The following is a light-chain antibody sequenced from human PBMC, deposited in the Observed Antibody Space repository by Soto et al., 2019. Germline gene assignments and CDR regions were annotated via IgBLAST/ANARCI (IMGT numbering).Light chain of an antibody. CDR1: QSVSSN. Sequence: EIVMTQSPATLSVSPGERATLSCRASQSVSSNLAWYQQKPGQAPRLLIYGASTRATGIPARFSGSGSGTEFTLTISSLQSEDFAVYYCQQYNSWPLTFDGGTKVEIK. V-gene: IGKV3-15*01. CDR3: QQYNSWPLT. CDR2: GAS. J-gene: IGKJ4*01.